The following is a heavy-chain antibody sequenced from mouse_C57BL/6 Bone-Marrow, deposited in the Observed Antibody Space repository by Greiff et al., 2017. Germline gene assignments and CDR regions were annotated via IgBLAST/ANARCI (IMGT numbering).Heavy chain of an antibody. J-gene: IGHJ1*03. CDR2: INPNYGTT. V-gene: IGHV1-39*01. CDR1: GYSFTDYN. CDR3: ARPYYDYRYWYFDV. D-gene: IGHD2-4*01. Sequence: EVKLMESGPELVKPGASVKISCKASGYSFTDYNMNWVKQSNGKSLEWIGVINPNYGTTSYNQKFKGKATLTVDQSSSTAYMQLNSLTSEDSAVYYCARPYYDYRYWYFDVWGTGTTGTVSS.